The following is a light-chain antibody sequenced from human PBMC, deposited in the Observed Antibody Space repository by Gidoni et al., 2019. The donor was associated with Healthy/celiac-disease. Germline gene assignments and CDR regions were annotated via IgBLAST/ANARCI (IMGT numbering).Light chain of an antibody. CDR2: GAS. CDR3: QQYGSSPGT. CDR1: QSVSSSY. Sequence: EIVFTQSPVTLALSTGERATLSCRAIQSVSSSYLACYQQKPGQAPRRLIYGASSRDTGIPDRFSGSGSGTDFTLTISRLEPEDFAVYYCQQYGSSPGTFGQGTKVEIK. J-gene: IGKJ1*01. V-gene: IGKV3-20*01.